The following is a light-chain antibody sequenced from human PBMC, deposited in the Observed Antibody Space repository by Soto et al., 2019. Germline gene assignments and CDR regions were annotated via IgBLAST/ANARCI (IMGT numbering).Light chain of an antibody. Sequence: EIVMTQSPATLSVSPGEGASLSCRASQGIGDTLAWYQQKPGQAPRLLIYGASSRATGIPDRFSGSGSGTDFTLTISRLEPEDFAVYYCQQYGSSPVLTFGGGTKVDIK. CDR3: QQYGSSPVLT. CDR2: GAS. CDR1: QGIGDT. V-gene: IGKV3-20*01. J-gene: IGKJ4*01.